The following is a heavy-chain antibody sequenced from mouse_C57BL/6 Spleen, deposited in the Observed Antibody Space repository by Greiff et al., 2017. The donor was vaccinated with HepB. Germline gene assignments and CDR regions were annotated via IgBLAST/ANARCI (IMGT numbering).Heavy chain of an antibody. Sequence: QVQLQQPGTELVRPGASVKLSCKASGYTFTSYGMHWVKQRPGQGLEWIGKINPGNGGTNYNEKFKSKATLTVDKSSSTAYMQLSSLTSEDSAVYYCARGAYYSNYGYAMDYWGQGTSVTVSS. CDR2: INPGNGGT. V-gene: IGHV1-53*01. D-gene: IGHD2-5*01. CDR1: GYTFTSYG. J-gene: IGHJ4*01. CDR3: ARGAYYSNYGYAMDY.